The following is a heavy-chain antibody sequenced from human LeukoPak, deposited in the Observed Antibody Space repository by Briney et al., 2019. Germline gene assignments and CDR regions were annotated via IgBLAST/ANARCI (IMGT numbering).Heavy chain of an antibody. V-gene: IGHV3-30*03. D-gene: IGHD2-2*01. CDR2: ISYDGSNK. CDR3: GGTSCYFRECYYYYMDV. Sequence: GGSLRLSCAASGFTFSSYGMHWVRQAPGKGLEWVAVISYDGSNKYYADSVKGRFTISRDNAKNSLYLQMNSLRAEDTAVYYCGGTSCYFRECYYYYMDVWGKGTTVTISS. J-gene: IGHJ6*03. CDR1: GFTFSSYG.